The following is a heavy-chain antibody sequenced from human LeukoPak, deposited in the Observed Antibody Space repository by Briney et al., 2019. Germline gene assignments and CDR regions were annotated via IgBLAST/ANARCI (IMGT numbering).Heavy chain of an antibody. CDR3: ARSPMAYFDY. V-gene: IGHV1-69*06. J-gene: IGHJ4*02. Sequence: SVKVSRKASGGTFGSYAISWVRQAPGQGLEWMGGIIPIFGTANYAQKFQGRVTITADKSTSTAYMGLSSLRSEDTAVYYCARSPMAYFDYWGQGTLVTVS. CDR1: GGTFGSYA. D-gene: IGHD5-24*01. CDR2: IIPIFGTA.